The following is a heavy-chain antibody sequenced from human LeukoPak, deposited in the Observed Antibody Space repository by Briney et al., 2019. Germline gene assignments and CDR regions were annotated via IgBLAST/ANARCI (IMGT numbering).Heavy chain of an antibody. CDR1: GYTFTSSY. V-gene: IGHV1-46*01. CDR3: ARGLGVRGGENDY. D-gene: IGHD3-10*01. Sequence: ASVKVSCKASGYTFTSSYMHWVRQAPGQGLEWMGIINPSGGNTTYAQKFQGRVTMTRDMSTSTVYMELSSLSSEDTAVYYCARGLGVRGGENDYWGQGTLVTVSS. CDR2: INPSGGNT. J-gene: IGHJ4*02.